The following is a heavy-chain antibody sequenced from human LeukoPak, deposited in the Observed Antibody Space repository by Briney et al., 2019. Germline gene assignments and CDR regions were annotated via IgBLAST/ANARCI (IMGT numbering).Heavy chain of an antibody. CDR1: GFTLSNYW. Sequence: PGGSLRLSCAASGFTLSNYWMTWVRQAPGKGLEWVANIKQDASEKYYADSVKGRFTISRDNSKNTLYLQMNSLRAEDTAVYYCAKGGLVDFWSGYLLPDYWGQGTLVTVSS. J-gene: IGHJ4*02. CDR3: AKGGLVDFWSGYLLPDY. D-gene: IGHD3-3*01. CDR2: IKQDASEK. V-gene: IGHV3-7*01.